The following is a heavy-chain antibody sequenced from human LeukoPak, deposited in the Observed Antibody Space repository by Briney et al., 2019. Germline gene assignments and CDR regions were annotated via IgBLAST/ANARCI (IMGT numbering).Heavy chain of an antibody. D-gene: IGHD3-10*01. V-gene: IGHV1-69*13. J-gene: IGHJ5*02. CDR1: GGTFSNYA. Sequence: ASVKVSCKASGGTFSNYAISWVRQAPGQGLEWMGGIIPIFDTADYAQKFQGRLTITADESTSTAYMELSSLRAEDTAVYYCARDTPLLWFGEHQVNWFDPWGQGTLVTVSS. CDR3: ARDTPLLWFGEHQVNWFDP. CDR2: IIPIFDTA.